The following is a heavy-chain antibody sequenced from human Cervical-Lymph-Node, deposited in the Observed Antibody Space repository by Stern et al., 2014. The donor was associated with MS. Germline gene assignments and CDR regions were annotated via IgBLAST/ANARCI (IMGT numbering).Heavy chain of an antibody. D-gene: IGHD3-16*01. V-gene: IGHV3-33*01. CDR3: ARGRNVGVNYYFDY. CDR1: GFTFSGYG. J-gene: IGHJ4*02. CDR2: IWSDGSNP. Sequence: QVQLVESGGGVVPPGKSLRLSCVASGFTFSGYGMHWVRQAPGKGLEWVAFIWSDGSNPSYADSVQGRFTIARDNLQNTLHLHMNNVTAADTARYYCARGRNVGVNYYFDYWGQGSLVTVSS.